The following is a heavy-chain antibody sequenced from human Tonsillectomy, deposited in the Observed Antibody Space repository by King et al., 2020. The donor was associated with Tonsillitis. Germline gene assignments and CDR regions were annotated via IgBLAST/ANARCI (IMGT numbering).Heavy chain of an antibody. CDR2: IDYRGRP. Sequence: LQLQESGPGLVKPSETLSLTCSVSGGSISSYFWHWIRQPPGKRLEWIGYIDYRGRPNYNPSLKSRLTISVDTSSNQFSLQLSSATAADTAVYYCARGVAAAVKFWGQGTLVTVSS. J-gene: IGHJ4*02. CDR3: ARGVAAAVKF. D-gene: IGHD6-13*01. V-gene: IGHV4-59*01. CDR1: GGSISSYF.